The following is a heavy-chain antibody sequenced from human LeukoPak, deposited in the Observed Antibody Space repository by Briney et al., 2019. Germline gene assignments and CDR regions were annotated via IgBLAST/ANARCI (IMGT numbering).Heavy chain of an antibody. J-gene: IGHJ6*02. CDR1: GGTFSSYA. CDR3: AGDLLSGSGSYPMDV. D-gene: IGHD3-10*01. CDR2: IIPILGIA. V-gene: IGHV1-69*04. Sequence: GSSVKVSCKASGGTFSSYAISWVRQAPGQGLEWMGRIIPILGIANYAQKFQGRVTITADKSTSTAYMELSSLRSEDTAVYYCAGDLLSGSGSYPMDVWGQGTTVTVSS.